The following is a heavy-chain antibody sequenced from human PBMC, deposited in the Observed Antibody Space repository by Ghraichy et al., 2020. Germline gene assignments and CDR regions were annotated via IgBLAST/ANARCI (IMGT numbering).Heavy chain of an antibody. V-gene: IGHV3-23*01. CDR3: AKVGYYDSSGYSTFQH. D-gene: IGHD3-22*01. J-gene: IGHJ1*01. CDR1: GFTFSSYA. Sequence: GSLRLSCAASGFTFSSYAMSWVRQAPGKGLEWVSAISGSGGSTYYADSVKGRFTISRDNSKNTLYLQMNSLRAEDTAVYYCAKVGYYDSSGYSTFQHWGQGTLVTVSS. CDR2: ISGSGGST.